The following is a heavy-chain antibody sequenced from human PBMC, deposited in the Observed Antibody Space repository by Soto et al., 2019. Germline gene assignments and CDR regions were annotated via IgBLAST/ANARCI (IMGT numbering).Heavy chain of an antibody. CDR2: INAGNGNT. D-gene: IGHD6-6*01. J-gene: IGHJ5*02. CDR1: GYTFNSYA. Sequence: ASVKVSCKASGYTFNSYAMHWVRQAPGQRLEWMGWINAGNGNTKYSQKFQGRVTITRDTSASTAYMELSSLRSEDTAVYYCARDSSSSGVKGVGWFDPWGQGTLVTVSS. V-gene: IGHV1-3*01. CDR3: ARDSSSSGVKGVGWFDP.